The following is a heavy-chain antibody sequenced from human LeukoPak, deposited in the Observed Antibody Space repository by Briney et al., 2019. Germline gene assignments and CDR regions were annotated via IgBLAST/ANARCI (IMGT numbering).Heavy chain of an antibody. CDR2: IIPIFGTA. V-gene: IGHV1-69*05. J-gene: IGHJ4*02. Sequence: GASVKVSCKASGGTFSSYAISWVRQAPGQGLEWMGGIIPIFGTANYAQKFQGRVTITRDTSASTAYMELSSPRSEDTAVYYCARVLGSGWYMDYFDYWGQGTLVTVSS. D-gene: IGHD6-19*01. CDR1: GGTFSSYA. CDR3: ARVLGSGWYMDYFDY.